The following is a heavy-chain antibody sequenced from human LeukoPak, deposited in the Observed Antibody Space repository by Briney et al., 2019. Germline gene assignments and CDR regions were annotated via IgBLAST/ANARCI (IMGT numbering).Heavy chain of an antibody. CDR2: ISYGGNAK. CDR1: GFTFRSYS. Sequence: GGSLRLSCGASGFTFRSYSMHWVRQAPGKGLEWVAVISYGGNAKYYADSVKGRFTISRDNSKNTLYLEMNSLRAEDTAVYCCARDRGYSGSPRGYFDYWGQGTLVTVSS. D-gene: IGHD1-26*01. V-gene: IGHV3-30*04. CDR3: ARDRGYSGSPRGYFDY. J-gene: IGHJ4*02.